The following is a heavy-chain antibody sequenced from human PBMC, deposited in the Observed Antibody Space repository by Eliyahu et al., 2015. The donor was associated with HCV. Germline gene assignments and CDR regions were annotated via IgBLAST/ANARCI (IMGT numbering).Heavy chain of an antibody. CDR3: TRERELGYCGGTSCLIY. J-gene: IGHJ4*02. D-gene: IGHD2-2*01. CDR1: GFTFGDYA. CDR2: IRSKAYGGTT. V-gene: IGHV3-49*03. Sequence: EVQLVESGGGLVQPGRSLRLSCTASGFTFGDYAMSWFRQAPXKGLEWVGFIRSKAYGGTTEHAASVKGRFMISRDDSKSMAYLQMNSLKTEDTAVYYCTRERELGYCGGTSCLIYWGQGTLVTVSS.